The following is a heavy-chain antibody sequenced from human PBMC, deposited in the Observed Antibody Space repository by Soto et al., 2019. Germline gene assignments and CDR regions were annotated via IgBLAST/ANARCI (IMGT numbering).Heavy chain of an antibody. V-gene: IGHV1-2*04. D-gene: IGHD6-19*01. CDR3: ATSRISIAVAGEAEYYFDY. CDR2: INPNSGDT. J-gene: IGHJ4*02. CDR1: GYIFTGYY. Sequence: ASVKVSCKASGYIFTGYYMHWVRQAPGQGLEWMGWINPNSGDTNYTQKFQGWVTMTRDTSISTAYMELSRLRSDDTAVYYCATSRISIAVAGEAEYYFDYWGQGTPVTVSS.